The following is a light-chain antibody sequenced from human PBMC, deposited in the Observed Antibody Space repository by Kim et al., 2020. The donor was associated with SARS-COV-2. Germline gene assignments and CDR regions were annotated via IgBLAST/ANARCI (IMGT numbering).Light chain of an antibody. CDR2: AAS. Sequence: ASLGARFTITCRSSQSISSYLNWYKQKPGKAPNLLIYAASSLQGGVPSRFSGSGSGTDFTLTISSLQPEDFATYYCQQSYSTPLTFGGGTKVDIK. CDR1: QSISSY. V-gene: IGKV1-39*01. J-gene: IGKJ4*01. CDR3: QQSYSTPLT.